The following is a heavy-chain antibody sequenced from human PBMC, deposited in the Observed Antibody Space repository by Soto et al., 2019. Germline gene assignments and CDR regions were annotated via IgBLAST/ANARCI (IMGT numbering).Heavy chain of an antibody. J-gene: IGHJ4*02. V-gene: IGHV3-21*01. Sequence: ASVKVSCAASGFTFSSYSMNWVRQAPGKGLEWVSSISSSSSYIYYADSVKGRFTISRDNAKNSLYLQMNSLRAEDTAVYYCASQYCSGGSCYLTGATQQDYWGQGTLVTVSS. CDR1: GFTFSSYS. CDR3: ASQYCSGGSCYLTGATQQDY. D-gene: IGHD2-15*01. CDR2: ISSSSSYI.